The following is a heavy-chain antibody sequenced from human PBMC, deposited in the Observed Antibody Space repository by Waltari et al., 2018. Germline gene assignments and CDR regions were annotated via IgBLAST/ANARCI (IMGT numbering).Heavy chain of an antibody. CDR1: GFALPTFG. D-gene: IGHD4-17*01. Sequence: EVQLVESGGGLVKPGGSLRLSCQASGFALPTFGLSWVRQAPGKGLEWVSSSTDGGAYLYYADSVRGRFTVSIDNAKNSLHLQMNNLRAEDTAVYYCARALTTPNDFWGQGTLVTVSS. CDR3: ARALTTPNDF. J-gene: IGHJ4*02. V-gene: IGHV3-21*03. CDR2: STDGGAYL.